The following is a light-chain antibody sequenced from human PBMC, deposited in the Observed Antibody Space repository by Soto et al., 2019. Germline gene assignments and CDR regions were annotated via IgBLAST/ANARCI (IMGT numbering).Light chain of an antibody. CDR3: QQFRSTPSWT. CDR2: DAS. V-gene: IGKV3-11*01. CDR1: QSVSSY. J-gene: IGKJ1*01. Sequence: ELVLTQSPATLSLSTGARATLSCRASQSVSSYLAWYQPTPGQAPRLLIYDASNRATGIPARFSGSESGTDFTLTISRLEPEDLAVYYCQQFRSTPSWTGGQGNPVDIK.